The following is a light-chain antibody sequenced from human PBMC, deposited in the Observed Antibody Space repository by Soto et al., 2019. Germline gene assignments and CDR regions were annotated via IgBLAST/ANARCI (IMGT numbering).Light chain of an antibody. CDR1: SSNIGSNA. Sequence: QDVLTEPPSASGTPGQMVTISCSGSSSNIGSNAVSWYQHFPGTAPKVLIYSDDQRPSGVPDRFSGSKSGTSASLAISGLQAEDEADYFCAAWGDSLNTWVFGGGT. J-gene: IGLJ3*02. CDR2: SDD. V-gene: IGLV1-44*01. CDR3: AAWGDSLNTWV.